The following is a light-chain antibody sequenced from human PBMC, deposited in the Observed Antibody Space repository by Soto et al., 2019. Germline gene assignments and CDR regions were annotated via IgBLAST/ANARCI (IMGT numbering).Light chain of an antibody. CDR1: QSVSSSY. CDR3: QQYGGSPYT. V-gene: IGKV3-20*01. Sequence: EIVLTQSPGTLSLSPGERATLSCRASQSVSSSYLAWHQQKPGQAPRLLIYGAYSRATGITDRFSGSGSGTDFTLTISRLEPEDFAVYYCQQYGGSPYTFGQGTKLETK. CDR2: GAY. J-gene: IGKJ2*01.